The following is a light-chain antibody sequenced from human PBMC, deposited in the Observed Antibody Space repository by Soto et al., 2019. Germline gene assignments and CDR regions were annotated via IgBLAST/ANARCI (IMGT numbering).Light chain of an antibody. CDR3: QQLNSYPRLT. CDR1: QGISSS. CDR2: AAS. Sequence: DIQLTQSPSFLSASVGDRVTITCRASQGISSSLAWYQQKPGKAPKLLIYAASTLQSGVPSRFSGSGSGTEFTLTISSLQPEDFATYYCQQLNSYPRLTFGGGTKVRSN. J-gene: IGKJ4*01. V-gene: IGKV1-9*01.